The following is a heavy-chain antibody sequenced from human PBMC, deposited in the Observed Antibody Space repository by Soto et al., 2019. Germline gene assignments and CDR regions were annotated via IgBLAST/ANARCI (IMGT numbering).Heavy chain of an antibody. Sequence: SVKVSCKASGYNFTSYYMHWVRQAPGQGLEWMGIINPSGGSTSYAQKFQGRVTMTRDTSTSTVYLELSSLRSEDTAVYYCARRFDGLLYGMYVWGQGTTVTVSS. V-gene: IGHV1-46*01. CDR1: GYNFTSYY. CDR3: ARRFDGLLYGMYV. D-gene: IGHD3-9*01. J-gene: IGHJ6*02. CDR2: INPSGGST.